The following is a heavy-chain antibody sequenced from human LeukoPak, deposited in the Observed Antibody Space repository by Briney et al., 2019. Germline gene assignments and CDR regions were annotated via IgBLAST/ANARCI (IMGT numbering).Heavy chain of an antibody. CDR3: ARETGDIVLMVYDNSFDP. J-gene: IGHJ5*02. CDR1: GFTFSSYW. Sequence: QPGGSLRLSCAASGFTFSSYWMSWVRQAPVKGLEWVANIKQDGSEKYYVDSVKGRFTISRDNAKNSLYLQMNSLRAEDTAVYYCARETGDIVLMVYDNSFDPWGQGTLVTVSS. D-gene: IGHD2-8*01. CDR2: IKQDGSEK. V-gene: IGHV3-7*01.